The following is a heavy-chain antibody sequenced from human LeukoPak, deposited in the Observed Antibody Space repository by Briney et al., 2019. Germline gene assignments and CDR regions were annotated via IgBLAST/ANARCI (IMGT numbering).Heavy chain of an antibody. CDR1: GYTFTSYY. CDR2: INPSGGST. J-gene: IGHJ5*02. CDR3: ATDELFPITMVRGVASGLDP. D-gene: IGHD3-10*01. Sequence: ASVKVSCKASGYTFTSYYMHWVRQAPGQGLEWMGIINPSGGSTSYAQKFQGRVTMTEDTSTDTAYMELSSLRSEDTAVYYCATDELFPITMVRGVASGLDPWGQGTLVTVSS. V-gene: IGHV1-46*01.